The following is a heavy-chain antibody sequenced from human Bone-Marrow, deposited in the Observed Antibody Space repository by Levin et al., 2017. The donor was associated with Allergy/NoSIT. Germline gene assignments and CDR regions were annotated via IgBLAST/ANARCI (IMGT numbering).Heavy chain of an antibody. CDR1: ASIFSVYG. V-gene: IGHV3-30*18. J-gene: IGHJ4*02. Sequence: GGSLRLSCATSASIFSVYGMHWVRQAPGKGLEWVALISYDGSVKHYADSVRGRFTISRDNSKNTLYLQMNSLRPEDTAVYFCTKDLSVAGTLDYYFDQWGQGTLVTVSS. CDR2: ISYDGSVK. D-gene: IGHD1-7*01. CDR3: TKDLSVAGTLDYYFDQ.